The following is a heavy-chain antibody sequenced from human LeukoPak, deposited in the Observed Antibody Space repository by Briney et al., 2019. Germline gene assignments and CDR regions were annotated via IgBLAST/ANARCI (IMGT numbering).Heavy chain of an antibody. CDR2: IYHSGST. V-gene: IGHV4-38-2*02. CDR3: ASLSRYYYDSSGYYYYYGMDV. D-gene: IGHD3-22*01. CDR1: GYSISSGYY. J-gene: IGHJ6*02. Sequence: SETLSLTCTVSGYSISSGYYWGWIRQPPGEGLEWIGSIYHSGSTYYNPSLKSRVTISVDTSKNQLSLKLSSVTAADTAVYYCASLSRYYYDSSGYYYYYGMDVWGQGTTVTVSS.